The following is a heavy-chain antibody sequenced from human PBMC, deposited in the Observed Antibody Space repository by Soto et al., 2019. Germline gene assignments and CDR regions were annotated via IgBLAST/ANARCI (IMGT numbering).Heavy chain of an antibody. CDR2: INHSGST. V-gene: IGHV4-34*01. CDR1: GGSFSGYY. CDR3: ASSSRSNY. Sequence: QVQLQQWGAGLLKPSETLSLTCAVYGGSFSGYYWSWIRQPPGKGLEWSGEINHSGSTNYNPSLKSRVTISVDTSKNQFSLKLSSVTAADTAVYYCASSSRSNYWGQGTLVTVSS. J-gene: IGHJ4*02. D-gene: IGHD6-13*01.